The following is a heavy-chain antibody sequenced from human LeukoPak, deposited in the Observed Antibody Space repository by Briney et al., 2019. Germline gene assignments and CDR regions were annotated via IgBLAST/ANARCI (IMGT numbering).Heavy chain of an antibody. J-gene: IGHJ3*02. D-gene: IGHD3-22*01. CDR1: GFTPSSIF. CDR3: ASDTYDYDSSAYGSVCDI. V-gene: IGHV3-53*01. Sequence: PRGSLRLSCAASGFTPSSIFMSRGRQAPGKGLEWVSVIYSGGSTYYADSVKGRFTISRDNSKNTLYLQMNSLRAEDTAVYYCASDTYDYDSSAYGSVCDIWGQGTMVTVSS. CDR2: IYSGGST.